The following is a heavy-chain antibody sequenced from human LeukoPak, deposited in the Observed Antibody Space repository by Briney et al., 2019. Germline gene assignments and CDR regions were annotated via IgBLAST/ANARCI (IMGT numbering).Heavy chain of an antibody. J-gene: IGHJ4*02. CDR1: GGSISSGSYY. D-gene: IGHD2-2*02. CDR2: IYTSGST. V-gene: IGHV4-61*02. CDR3: ARGVYCSSTSCYRVEYYFDY. Sequence: SETLSLTCTVSGGSISSGSYYWSWIRQPAGKGLEWSGRIYTSGSTNYNPSLKSRVTISVDTSKNQFSLKLSSVTAADTAVYYCARGVYCSSTSCYRVEYYFDYWGQGTLVTVSS.